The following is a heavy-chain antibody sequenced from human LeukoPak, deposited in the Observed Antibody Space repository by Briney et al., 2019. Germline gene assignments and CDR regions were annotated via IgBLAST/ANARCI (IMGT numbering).Heavy chain of an antibody. V-gene: IGHV3-23*01. J-gene: IGHJ4*02. CDR3: ARHDSYIPY. CDR1: GFTFSNYA. CDR2: ISDVEYST. D-gene: IGHD3-10*01. Sequence: PGGSLRLSRAASGFTFSNYAMSWVRQAPGKGLEWVSGISDVEYSTYYTDSVKGRFTISRYNSKNTVYLEMNNLRAEDTAVYFCARHDSYIPYWGQGTLVTVSS.